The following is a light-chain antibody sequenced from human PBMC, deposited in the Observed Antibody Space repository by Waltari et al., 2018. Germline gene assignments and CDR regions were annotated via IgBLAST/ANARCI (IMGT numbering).Light chain of an antibody. Sequence: QSALTQPASVSGSPGQSITISCTGTSSDVGGYNYVSWYQQHPGKAPKLMIYDVSTPPSGVSNRFSGSKSGNTASLTISGLQAEDEADYYCSSYISSSTLELFGGGTSLTVL. CDR2: DVS. V-gene: IGLV2-14*03. J-gene: IGLJ2*01. CDR1: SSDVGGYNY. CDR3: SSYISSSTLEL.